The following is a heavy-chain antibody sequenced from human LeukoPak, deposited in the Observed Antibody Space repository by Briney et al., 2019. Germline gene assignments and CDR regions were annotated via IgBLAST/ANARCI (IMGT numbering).Heavy chain of an antibody. CDR1: GGSFSGYY. V-gene: IGHV4-34*01. Sequence: SETLSLTCAVYGGSFSGYYWSWIRQPPGKGLEWIGEINHSGSTNYNPSLTSRVTISVDTSKNQFSLKLSSVTAADTAVYYCARWEGGSSYDFGYWGQPTLATVSS. CDR2: INHSGST. CDR3: ARWEGGSSYDFGY. J-gene: IGHJ4*02. D-gene: IGHD1-26*01.